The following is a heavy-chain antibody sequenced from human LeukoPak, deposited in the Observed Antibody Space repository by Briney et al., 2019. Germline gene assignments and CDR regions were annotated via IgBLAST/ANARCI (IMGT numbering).Heavy chain of an antibody. Sequence: SETLSLTCTVSGGSISSYYWSWIRQPPGKGLEWIGYIYYSGSTNYNPSLKSRVTILVDTSKNQFSLKLSSVTAADTAVYYCARHGTVAGIAMFDYWGQGTLVTVSS. D-gene: IGHD6-19*01. CDR2: IYYSGST. V-gene: IGHV4-59*08. CDR1: GGSISSYY. J-gene: IGHJ4*02. CDR3: ARHGTVAGIAMFDY.